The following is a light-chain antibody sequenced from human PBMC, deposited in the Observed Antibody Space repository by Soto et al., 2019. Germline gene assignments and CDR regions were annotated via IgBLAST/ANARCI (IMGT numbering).Light chain of an antibody. CDR2: EAS. CDR1: QSISRW. V-gene: IGKV1-5*03. CDR3: QQYSDIWT. Sequence: DVQMTQSPSTLSASVGDRITITCRASQSISRWLAWYQQKPGKAPKLLIYEASTLESGVPSRFSGSASGTEFTLTISSLHPDDFATYYCQQYSDIWTFGQGTKVEIK. J-gene: IGKJ1*01.